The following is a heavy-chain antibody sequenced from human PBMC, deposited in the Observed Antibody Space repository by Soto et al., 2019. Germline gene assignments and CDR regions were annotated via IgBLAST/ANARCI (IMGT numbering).Heavy chain of an antibody. CDR1: GGSISSGGYS. CDR3: ATGALFSTYFDY. V-gene: IGHV4-30-2*01. D-gene: IGHD3-9*01. J-gene: IGHJ4*02. Sequence: TLSLTCAVSGGSISSGGYSWSWIRQPPGKGLEWIGYIYHSGSTYYNPSLKSRVTISVDRSKNQFSLKLSSVTAADTAVYYCATGALFSTYFDYWGQGTLVTVSS. CDR2: IYHSGST.